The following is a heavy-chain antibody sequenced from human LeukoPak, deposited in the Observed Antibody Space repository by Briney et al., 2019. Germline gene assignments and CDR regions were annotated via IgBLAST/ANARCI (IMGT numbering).Heavy chain of an antibody. V-gene: IGHV3-30-3*01. Sequence: PGRSLRLSCAASWFTFSSYAMHYVRQAPGKRLGCVSVISYDGINKYYVHSVKGRFTITRENAKNSLCLQVNSLRAEDRAVYRGARGGMMTMCYWGQGTLGTVSS. CDR1: WFTFSSYA. D-gene: IGHD4/OR15-4a*01. J-gene: IGHJ4*02. CDR2: ISYDGINK. CDR3: ARGGMMTMCY.